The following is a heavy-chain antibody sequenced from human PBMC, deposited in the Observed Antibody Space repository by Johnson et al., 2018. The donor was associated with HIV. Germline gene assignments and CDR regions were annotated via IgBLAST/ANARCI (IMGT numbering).Heavy chain of an antibody. D-gene: IGHD2-2*01. J-gene: IGHJ3*02. Sequence: QVQLVESGGGVVRPGGSLRLSCAASGFTFDDHGMSWVRQVPGKGLAWVAVISYNGSNDYYADSVKGRFTISRDNSKNKLYLQMNSLRAEDTAVYYCAKNARNSYDTWGQGTMVTVSS. V-gene: IGHV3-30*18. CDR3: AKNARNSYDT. CDR1: GFTFDDHG. CDR2: ISYNGSND.